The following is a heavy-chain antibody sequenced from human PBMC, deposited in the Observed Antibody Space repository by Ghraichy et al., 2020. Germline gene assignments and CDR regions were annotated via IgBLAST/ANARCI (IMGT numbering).Heavy chain of an antibody. CDR2: IYWNDDK. J-gene: IGHJ3*02. V-gene: IGHV2-5*01. CDR3: ARDYYDSSGYYPDAFDI. D-gene: IGHD3-22*01. Sequence: SGPTLVKPTQTLTLTCTFSGFSLSTSGVGVGWIRQPPGKALEWLALIYWNDDKRYSPSLKSRLTITKDTSKNQVVLTMTNMDPVDTATYYCARDYYDSSGYYPDAFDIWGQGTMVTVSS. CDR1: GFSLSTSGVG.